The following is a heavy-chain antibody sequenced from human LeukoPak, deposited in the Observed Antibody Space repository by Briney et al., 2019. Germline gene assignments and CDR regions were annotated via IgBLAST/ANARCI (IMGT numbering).Heavy chain of an antibody. V-gene: IGHV3-48*03. CDR1: GFTFSSYE. CDR3: ARVGVGGSYYYFVY. CDR2: ISSSGSTI. J-gene: IGHJ4*02. D-gene: IGHD1-26*01. Sequence: PGGSLRLSCAASGFTFSSYEMNWVRQAPGKGQEWVSYISSSGSTIYYADSMKGRFTISRDNAKNSLYLQMNSLRAEDTAVYYCARVGVGGSYYYFVYWGQGTLVTVSS.